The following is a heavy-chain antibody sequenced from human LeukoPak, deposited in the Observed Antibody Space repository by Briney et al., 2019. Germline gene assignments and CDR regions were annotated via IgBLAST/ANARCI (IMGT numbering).Heavy chain of an antibody. CDR2: IMPIFGTI. CDR1: GGTFKNYV. CDR3: AIEGGLGMDSLLYRWFDP. J-gene: IGHJ5*02. Sequence: ASVKVSCKASGGTFKNYVITWVRQAPGQGLEWMGNIMPIFGTINYAQTFQGRPTISADESTSTAYMELSSLTSDDTAFYYCAIEGGLGMDSLLYRWFDPWGQGTLVTVSS. D-gene: IGHD2-2*02. V-gene: IGHV1-69*13.